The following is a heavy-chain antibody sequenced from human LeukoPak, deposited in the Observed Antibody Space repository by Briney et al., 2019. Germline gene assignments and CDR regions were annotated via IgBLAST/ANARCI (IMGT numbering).Heavy chain of an antibody. CDR1: GGSISSSSYY. CDR3: ASGWGGSGSYGTRDY. V-gene: IGHV4-39*01. J-gene: IGHJ4*02. CDR2: IYYSGST. Sequence: SETLSLTCTVSGGSISSSSYYWGWIRQPPGKGLEWIVSIYYSGSTYYNPSLKSRVTISVDTSKNQFSLKLSSVTAADTAVYYCASGWGGSGSYGTRDYWGQGTLVTVSS. D-gene: IGHD3-10*01.